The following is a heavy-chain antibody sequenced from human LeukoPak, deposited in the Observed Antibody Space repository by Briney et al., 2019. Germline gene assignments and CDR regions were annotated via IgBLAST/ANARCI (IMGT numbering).Heavy chain of an antibody. D-gene: IGHD6-19*01. J-gene: IGHJ4*02. CDR1: GFTFGSCW. CDR3: ARSPAVPGFVSVDY. V-gene: IGHV3-7*01. Sequence: GGSLRLSCAASGFTFGSCWMNWVRQTPGKGLEWVANINQDGSQKFYVDSVKGRFTISRDNAKNSLYLEMNSLKAEDTAVYYCARSPAVPGFVSVDYWGQGTLVTVSS. CDR2: INQDGSQK.